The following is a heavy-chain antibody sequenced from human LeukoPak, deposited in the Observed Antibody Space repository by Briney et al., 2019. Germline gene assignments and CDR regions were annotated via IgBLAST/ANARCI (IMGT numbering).Heavy chain of an antibody. Sequence: PGGSLRLSCAASGFTFSDFYMSWIRQAPGKGLEWVSYISSSGNTKYYADSVKGRFTMSRDNAKNSLYLQMDSLRVEDTAVYYCARGYSSSWYDLYYFDYWGQGTLVTVSS. D-gene: IGHD6-13*01. V-gene: IGHV3-11*01. CDR1: GFTFSDFY. J-gene: IGHJ4*02. CDR2: ISSSGNTK. CDR3: ARGYSSSWYDLYYFDY.